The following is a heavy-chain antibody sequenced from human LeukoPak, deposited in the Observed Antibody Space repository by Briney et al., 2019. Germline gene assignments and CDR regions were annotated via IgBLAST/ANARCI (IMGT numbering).Heavy chain of an antibody. CDR3: AMASNANDYGARGAFDI. J-gene: IGHJ3*02. CDR1: GYTFTVYF. V-gene: IGHV1-2*02. Sequence: ASVTVSCTASGYTFTVYFMHWVRQAPGQGLEWMGWINPNSGGTDYAQKFQGRVTMTRDRSISTAYMDLSRLTSDDTAVYYCAMASNANDYGARGAFDIWGQGTMVTVSS. CDR2: INPNSGGT. D-gene: IGHD4-17*01.